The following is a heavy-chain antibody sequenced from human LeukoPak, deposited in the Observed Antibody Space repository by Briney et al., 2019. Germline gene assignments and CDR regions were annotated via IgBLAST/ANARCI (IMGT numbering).Heavy chain of an antibody. V-gene: IGHV3-9*01. CDR1: GFTFDDYA. Sequence: GGSLGPSCAASGFTFDDYAMHWVRQAPGKGLEWVSGVSWNSGSIGYADSVKGRFTISRDNAKNSLYLQMNSLRAEDTALYYCAKDYSSSYGGYYFDYWGQGTLVTVSS. D-gene: IGHD6-6*01. CDR2: VSWNSGSI. CDR3: AKDYSSSYGGYYFDY. J-gene: IGHJ4*02.